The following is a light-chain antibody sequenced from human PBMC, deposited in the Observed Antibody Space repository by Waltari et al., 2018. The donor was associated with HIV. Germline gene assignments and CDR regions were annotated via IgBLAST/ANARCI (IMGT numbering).Light chain of an antibody. J-gene: IGLJ1*01. V-gene: IGLV1-47*01. CDR1: SSNIENDN. CDR2: RDT. CDR3: VGWDSRLSGYV. Sequence: QSVLTQPPSASGTPGQRVTISCSGSSSNIENDNVYWYQQLPGATPKLLIYRDTQRPPGVPARFTGSKSGSSASLAISGLRSDDEADYYCVGWDSRLSGYVFGTGTKVTVL.